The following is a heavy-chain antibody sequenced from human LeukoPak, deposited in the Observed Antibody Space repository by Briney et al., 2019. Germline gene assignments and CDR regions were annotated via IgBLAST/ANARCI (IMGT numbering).Heavy chain of an antibody. V-gene: IGHV3-21*01. CDR1: GFTFSSYS. J-gene: IGHJ4*02. CDR2: ISSRSSYI. Sequence: GGSLRLSCAASGFTFSSYSMNWVRQAPGKGLEWVSSISSRSSYIYYADSVKGRFTISRDNAKNSLYLQMNSLRAEDTAVYYCARVAVGGGLHFDYWGQGTLVTVSS. D-gene: IGHD3-10*01. CDR3: ARVAVGGGLHFDY.